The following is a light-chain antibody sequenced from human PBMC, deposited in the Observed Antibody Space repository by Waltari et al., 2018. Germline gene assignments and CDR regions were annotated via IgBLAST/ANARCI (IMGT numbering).Light chain of an antibody. J-gene: IGKJ3*01. CDR1: QSLIYRTGYNY. CDR2: SGS. Sequence: DIVMTQSPLSLPVTPGEPASISCSSSQSLIYRTGYNYLDWYLQKPWQSPQLLIYSGSTRASGVPDRFSGSGSGTDFTLKITRVEADDVGVYYCMQALETPLTFGPGTRVDIK. V-gene: IGKV2-28*01. CDR3: MQALETPLT.